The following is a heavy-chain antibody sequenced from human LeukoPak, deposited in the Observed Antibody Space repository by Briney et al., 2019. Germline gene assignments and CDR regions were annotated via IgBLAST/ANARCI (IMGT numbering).Heavy chain of an antibody. CDR2: TYYRSKWLN. V-gene: IGHV6-1*01. CDR1: RDSVSSNSAA. D-gene: IGHD2-21*02. CDR3: ARDAGGDSYLPAVNFDI. J-gene: IGHJ3*02. Sequence: SQTLSLTCAISRDSVSSNSAAWNWIRQSPSRGLEWLGRTYYRSKWLNDYAGSVKSRITINPDTSKNQFSLHLNSVTPEDSAVYYCARDAGGDSYLPAVNFDIWGQGTMVTVSS.